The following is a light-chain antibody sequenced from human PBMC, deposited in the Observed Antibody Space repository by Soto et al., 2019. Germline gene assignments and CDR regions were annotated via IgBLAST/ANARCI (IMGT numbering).Light chain of an antibody. CDR1: SSNIGAGYD. CDR2: GNN. Sequence: QSVLTQPPSVSGAPGQRVTISCTGSSSNIGAGYDVHWYQQAPGTAPKLLVYGNNNRPSGVPDRFSGCKSGTSAPLAITGLQAEDEADYYCQAYDSSLSGRVFGTGTKVTVL. J-gene: IGLJ1*01. CDR3: QAYDSSLSGRV. V-gene: IGLV1-40*01.